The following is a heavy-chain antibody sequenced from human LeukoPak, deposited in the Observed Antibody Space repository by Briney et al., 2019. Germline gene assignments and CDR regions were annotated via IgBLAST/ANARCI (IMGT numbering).Heavy chain of an antibody. V-gene: IGHV3-48*03. Sequence: GTLRLSCAASGFTSSSYKMNWVRQAPGKRLEWVSYISSGITINYEDSGKGQFTISRDNAKNSPNLQMNSPTPGAKAAYYFSERGITMIGGVWGKGPTVSISS. CDR1: GFTSSSYK. CDR3: SERGITMIGGV. D-gene: IGHD3-10*02. CDR2: ISSGITI. J-gene: IGHJ6*03.